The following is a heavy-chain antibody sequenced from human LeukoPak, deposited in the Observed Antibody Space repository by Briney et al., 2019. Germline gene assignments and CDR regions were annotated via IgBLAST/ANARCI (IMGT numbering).Heavy chain of an antibody. CDR2: IYSGGTT. D-gene: IGHD3-3*02. CDR3: ARRGDHFHWNLYL. Sequence: GGSLRLSCAASGFALSSYYMNWVRQAPGKGLEWVSIIYSGGTTYYADSVKGRFTISRDTSKNTLSLQMNSLRAEDTAIYFCARRGDHFHWNLYLWGRGTLVTVSS. J-gene: IGHJ2*01. CDR1: GFALSSYY. V-gene: IGHV3-53*01.